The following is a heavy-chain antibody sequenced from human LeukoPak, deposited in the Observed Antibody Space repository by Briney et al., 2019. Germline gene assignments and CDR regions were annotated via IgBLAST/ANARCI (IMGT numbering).Heavy chain of an antibody. CDR1: GGSISSGGYY. CDR3: ARAHYDFWSGYYPGNWFDP. Sequence: PSQTLSLTCTVSGGSISSGGYYWSWIRQHPGKGLEWIGYIYYSGSTYYNPSLKSRVTISVDTSKNQLSLKLSSVTAADTAVYYCARAHYDFWSGYYPGNWFDPWGQGTLVTVSS. V-gene: IGHV4-31*03. D-gene: IGHD3-3*01. J-gene: IGHJ5*02. CDR2: IYYSGST.